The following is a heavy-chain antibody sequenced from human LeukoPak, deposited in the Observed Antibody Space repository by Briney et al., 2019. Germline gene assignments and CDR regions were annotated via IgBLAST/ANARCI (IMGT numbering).Heavy chain of an antibody. V-gene: IGHV3-11*01. D-gene: IGHD6-6*01. CDR2: VSPNGTDI. CDR3: ASGSSSVGY. CDR1: GFIFSDYY. J-gene: IGHJ4*02. Sequence: GGSLRLSCAASGFIFSDYYMSWIRQSPGKELEWISYVSPNGTDIYSIDSVRGRFIISRDNAKNSLSLQMNSLGVEDTAVYYCASGSSSVGYWGQGTLVTVSS.